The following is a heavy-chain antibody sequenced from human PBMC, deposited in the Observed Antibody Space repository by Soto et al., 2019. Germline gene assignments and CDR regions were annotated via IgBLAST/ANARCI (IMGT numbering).Heavy chain of an antibody. Sequence: ASVKVSCKASGYTFTSYYMHWVRQAPGQGLEWMGIINPSGGSTSYAQKFQGRVTMTRDTSTSTVYMELSSLRSEDTAVYYCAMGYYGILNGYSCFDSWGQGTLVTVSS. V-gene: IGHV1-46*01. D-gene: IGHD3-9*01. J-gene: IGHJ5*01. CDR3: AMGYYGILNGYSCFDS. CDR2: INPSGGST. CDR1: GYTFTSYY.